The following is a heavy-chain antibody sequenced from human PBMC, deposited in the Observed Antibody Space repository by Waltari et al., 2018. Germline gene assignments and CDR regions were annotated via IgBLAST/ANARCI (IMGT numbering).Heavy chain of an antibody. CDR1: GFHFSHYN. J-gene: IGHJ4*02. CDR2: ISTTSTYT. V-gene: IGHV3-21*01. Sequence: EEQLVESGGGLVKTGGSLRLSGAGSGFHFSHYNMNWVRQAPGKGLEWVSSISTTSTYTHYADSVKGRFTISRDNAKNSLFLQMNSLTTEDTAVYYCATGGWGFYFDYWGQGTLLTVSS. D-gene: IGHD7-27*01. CDR3: ATGGWGFYFDY.